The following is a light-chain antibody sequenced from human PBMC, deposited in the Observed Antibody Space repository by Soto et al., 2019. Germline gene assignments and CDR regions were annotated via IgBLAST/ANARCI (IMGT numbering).Light chain of an antibody. CDR2: KAS. CDR3: QQYNSYSLT. J-gene: IGKJ4*01. CDR1: PSISSW. V-gene: IGKV1-5*03. Sequence: DIQMTQSPSTLSASVGDRITITCRASPSISSWLAWYQQKPGKAPNLLIYKASSLESGVPSRFSGSGSGTEFTLTISSLQPDDFATYYCQQYNSYSLTFGGGTKVKIK.